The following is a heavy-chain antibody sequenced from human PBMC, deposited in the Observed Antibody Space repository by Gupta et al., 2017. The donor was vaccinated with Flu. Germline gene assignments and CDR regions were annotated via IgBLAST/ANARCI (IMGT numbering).Heavy chain of an antibody. CDR2: ISYSGLT. D-gene: IGHD1-26*01. V-gene: IGHV4-59*01. J-gene: IGHJ4*02. Sequence: QVQLQESGPGLGKPSETLSLTCTVSGGSINNYYWSWIRQSPEKGLEWIGYISYSGLTNYNPSLNSRVSISLDTAKKQFSLRLRSVTAADTAVYYCVRSGWDTFFDLWGQGTLVTVSS. CDR1: GGSINNYY. CDR3: VRSGWDTFFDL.